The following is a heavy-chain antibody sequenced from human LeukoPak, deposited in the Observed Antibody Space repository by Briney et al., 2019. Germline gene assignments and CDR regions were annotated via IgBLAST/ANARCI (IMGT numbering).Heavy chain of an antibody. V-gene: IGHV6-1*01. Sequence: SQTLSLTCAISGDSASRNNAAWSWIRQSPSRGLEWLGRTYYRSEWNTDYAVSVKSRIRINPDTSKNQFSLQLNSLTPEDTAVYFCARVTYYFDSWGQGSLVIVSS. CDR1: GDSASRNNAA. D-gene: IGHD2-21*02. CDR3: ARVTYYFDS. CDR2: TYYRSEWNT. J-gene: IGHJ4*02.